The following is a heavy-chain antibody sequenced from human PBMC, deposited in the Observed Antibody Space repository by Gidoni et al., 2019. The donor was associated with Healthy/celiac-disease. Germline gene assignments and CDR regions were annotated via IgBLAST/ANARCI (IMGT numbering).Heavy chain of an antibody. CDR1: GFTFDDYA. CDR2: ISWNSGSI. D-gene: IGHD2-15*01. CDR3: AKDAAGSHYYYMDV. J-gene: IGHJ6*03. V-gene: IGHV3-9*01. Sequence: EVQLVESGGGLVQPGRSLRLSCAPSGFTFDDYAMHWVRQAPGKGLEWVSGISWNSGSIGYADSVKGRFTISRDNAKNSLYLQMNSLRAEDTALYYCAKDAAGSHYYYMDVWGKGTTVTVSS.